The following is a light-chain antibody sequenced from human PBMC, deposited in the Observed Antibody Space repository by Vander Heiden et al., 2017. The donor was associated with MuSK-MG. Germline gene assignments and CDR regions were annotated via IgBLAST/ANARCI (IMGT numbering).Light chain of an antibody. J-gene: IGLJ3*02. V-gene: IGLV1-44*01. Sequence: QSVLTQPPSSSGTTGQRVTISCSGSTSNIASNTVNWYQQLPGTAPKLLIYSSNQRPSGVPDRFSGSKSGTSASLAISGLQSEDEADYYCAAWDDSLNGRVFGGGTKLTVL. CDR1: TSNIASNT. CDR2: SSN. CDR3: AAWDDSLNGRV.